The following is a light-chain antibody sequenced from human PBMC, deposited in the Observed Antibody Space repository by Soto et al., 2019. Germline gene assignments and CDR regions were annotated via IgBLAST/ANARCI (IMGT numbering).Light chain of an antibody. CDR3: CSYAGSHTFV. CDR1: SSDVGGYNY. CDR2: DVS. V-gene: IGLV2-11*01. Sequence: QSALTQPRSVSGSPGQSVTISCTGTSSDVGGYNYVSWYQQHPGKAPKLMIYDVSKRPSGVPDRFSGSKSGNTASLTISGLQAEDEDDYYCCSYAGSHTFVFGTWTKLTVL. J-gene: IGLJ1*01.